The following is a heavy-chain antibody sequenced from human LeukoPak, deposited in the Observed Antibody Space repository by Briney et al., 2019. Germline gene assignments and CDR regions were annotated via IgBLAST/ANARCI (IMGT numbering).Heavy chain of an antibody. V-gene: IGHV3-21*04. CDR1: GFSFNTYT. CDR2: IVRSSANI. Sequence: GSLRLSCVGSGFSFNTYTMNWVRQAPGKGLEWVSSIVRSSANIYDADSVRGRFTISRDNAKNSLYLQMNSLRAEDTAVYYCAKDLYSSGWYGGGDFDYWGQGTLVTVSS. J-gene: IGHJ4*02. D-gene: IGHD6-19*01. CDR3: AKDLYSSGWYGGGDFDY.